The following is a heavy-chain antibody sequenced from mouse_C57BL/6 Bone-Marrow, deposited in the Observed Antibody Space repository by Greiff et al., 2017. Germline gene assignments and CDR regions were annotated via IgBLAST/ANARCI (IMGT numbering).Heavy chain of an antibody. Sequence: EVQLVESGGDLVKPGGSLQLSCAASGFPFSSYGMSWVRQTPHKRLEWVATISSGGSYTYYPDSVKGGFPSSRDNAKNTLYLHMSSLKSEDTAMYYWARPAPYYFDYWGQGTTLTVSS. CDR3: ARPAPYYFDY. CDR2: ISSGGSYT. J-gene: IGHJ2*01. V-gene: IGHV5-6*01. CDR1: GFPFSSYG.